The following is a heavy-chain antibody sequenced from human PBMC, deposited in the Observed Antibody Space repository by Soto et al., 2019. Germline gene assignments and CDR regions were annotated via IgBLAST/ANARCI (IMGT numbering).Heavy chain of an antibody. CDR1: GYSFTSYW. Sequence: GESLKISCKGSGYSFTSYWIGWVRQMPGKGLEWMGIIYPGDSDTRYSPSFQGQVTISADKSISTAYLQWSSLKASDTAMYYCASAPVAGLRWELLGFDYWGQGTLVTVSS. V-gene: IGHV5-51*01. D-gene: IGHD6-19*01. CDR3: ASAPVAGLRWELLGFDY. J-gene: IGHJ4*02. CDR2: IYPGDSDT.